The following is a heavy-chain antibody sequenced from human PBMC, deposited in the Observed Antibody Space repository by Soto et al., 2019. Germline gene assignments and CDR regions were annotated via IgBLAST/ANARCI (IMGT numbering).Heavy chain of an antibody. D-gene: IGHD1-26*01. CDR2: VIPIFGTS. CDR3: ARVRVVGATRLYSFYGLDV. V-gene: IGHV1-69*13. CDR1: GGTFSTYA. Sequence: SAVKVACKASGGTFSTYAISWVRQAPGQGLEWMGGVIPIFGTSTYAQNFQGRGTITADESTSTAYMELSRLRSEDTAVYYCARVRVVGATRLYSFYGLDVWGQGTTVTVSS. J-gene: IGHJ6*02.